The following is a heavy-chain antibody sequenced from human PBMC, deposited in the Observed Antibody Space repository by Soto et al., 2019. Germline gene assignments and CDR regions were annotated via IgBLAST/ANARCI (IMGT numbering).Heavy chain of an antibody. V-gene: IGHV3-30*18. D-gene: IGHD6-13*01. CDR3: AKDKSSSWSLDY. J-gene: IGHJ4*02. CDR2: ISYDGSNK. Sequence: GGSLRLSCAASGFTFSSCGMHWVRQAPGKGLEWVAVISYDGSNKYYADSVKGRFTISRDNSKDTLYLQMNSLRAEDTAVYYCAKDKSSSWSLDYWGQGTLVTVSS. CDR1: GFTFSSCG.